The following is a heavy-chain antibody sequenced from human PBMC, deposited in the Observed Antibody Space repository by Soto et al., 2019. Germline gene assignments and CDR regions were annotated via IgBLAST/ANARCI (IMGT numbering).Heavy chain of an antibody. D-gene: IGHD6-19*01. Sequence: PGGSLRLSCAASGFSFTNAWMSWVRQAPGKGLEWVGRIKSNTDGATTDYAAPVKGRFTISRDDSKNTLFLQMNSLKTEDTAVYFCATYTTGWFFSAYWGQGTLVTVSS. CDR3: ATYTTGWFFSAY. J-gene: IGHJ4*02. CDR2: IKSNTDGATT. V-gene: IGHV3-15*01. CDR1: GFSFTNAW.